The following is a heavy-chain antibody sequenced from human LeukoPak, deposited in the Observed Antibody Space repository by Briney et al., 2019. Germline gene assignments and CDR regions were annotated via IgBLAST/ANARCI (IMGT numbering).Heavy chain of an antibody. D-gene: IGHD1-26*01. Sequence: GGSLRLSCAASGFTFSSYWMHWVRQAPGKGLVWVSCINSDGSSTSYADSVKGRFTISRDNAKNTLYLQMNSLRAEDTAVYYCARDRNSGSYYSDYWGQGTLVTVSS. CDR2: INSDGSST. CDR1: GFTFSSYW. CDR3: ARDRNSGSYYSDY. J-gene: IGHJ4*02. V-gene: IGHV3-74*01.